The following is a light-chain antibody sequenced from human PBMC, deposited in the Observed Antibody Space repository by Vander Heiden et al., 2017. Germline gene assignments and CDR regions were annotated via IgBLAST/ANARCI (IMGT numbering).Light chain of an antibody. J-gene: IGKJ2*01. CDR3: QQDNDWPRNT. CDR1: QSVRTK. CDR2: DTS. V-gene: IGKV3-15*01. Sequence: VMTPFAPTLSLSLGERATLSCRASQSVRTKLAWYQQNPCQTRRLLIYDTSTRDADIPTRFNGSGFGTDFTLAISSLQSDGFAIYFCQQDNDWPRNTFGQGTKVEIK.